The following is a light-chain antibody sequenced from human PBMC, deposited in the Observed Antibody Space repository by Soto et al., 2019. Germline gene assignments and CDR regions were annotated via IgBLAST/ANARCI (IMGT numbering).Light chain of an antibody. CDR1: QDISSY. CDR3: QQTYRSVT. CDR2: GAS. Sequence: DIQLTQSPSSLSSSIGDRVTITCRARQDISSYLNWYQQKPGRAPNLLIYGASTLQGGVPSRFSGRASGTEFTLTISGLHHEDVATYYCQQTYRSVTFGQGTRLE. J-gene: IGKJ5*01. V-gene: IGKV1-39*01.